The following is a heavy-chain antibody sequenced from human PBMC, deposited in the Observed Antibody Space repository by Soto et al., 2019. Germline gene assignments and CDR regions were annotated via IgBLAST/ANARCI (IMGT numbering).Heavy chain of an antibody. CDR1: GDSISSGNKY. CDR2: VFSSGTT. V-gene: IGHV4-30-4*01. D-gene: IGHD3-16*01. J-gene: IGHJ6*02. Sequence: VQLRESGPGLVKPSQTLSLTCTVSGDSISSGNKYWSWIRQPPGKGLEWIGYVFSSGTTYYNPSLKGRVSISLVASENQFSLKFASVTDADSAVYYCARVPSPFDYYYAMDVWGQGTTVTVSS. CDR3: ARVPSPFDYYYAMDV.